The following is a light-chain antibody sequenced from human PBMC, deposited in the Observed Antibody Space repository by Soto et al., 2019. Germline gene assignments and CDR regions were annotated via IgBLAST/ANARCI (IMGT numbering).Light chain of an antibody. CDR1: QSITIF. CDR2: AAS. V-gene: IGKV1-39*01. J-gene: IGKJ1*01. Sequence: DIQMTQSPSSLSASVGDRVTITCRASQSITIFLNWYQQKPGKAPKLLIYAASSLQSGVPSRFSGSGSGTDFTLTISSLQPEDFATYYCQQTHSTPWTFGQGTKVEIK. CDR3: QQTHSTPWT.